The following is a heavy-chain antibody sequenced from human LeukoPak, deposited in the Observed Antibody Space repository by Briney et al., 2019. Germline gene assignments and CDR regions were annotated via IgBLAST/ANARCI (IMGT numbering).Heavy chain of an antibody. J-gene: IGHJ4*02. CDR2: INHSGST. CDR1: GGSFSGYY. V-gene: IGHV4-34*01. Sequence: PSETLSLTCAVYGGSFSGYYWGWIRQPPGKGLEWRGEINHSGSTNYNPSLKSRVTISVDTSKNQFSLKLSSVTAADTAVYYCARGPLYGSGSYYKNRPLDYWGQGTLVTVSS. CDR3: ARGPLYGSGSYYKNRPLDY. D-gene: IGHD3-10*01.